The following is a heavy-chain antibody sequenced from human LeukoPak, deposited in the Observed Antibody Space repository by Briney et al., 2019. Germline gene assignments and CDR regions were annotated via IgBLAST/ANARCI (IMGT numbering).Heavy chain of an antibody. J-gene: IGHJ6*02. V-gene: IGHV3-23*01. Sequence: GGSLRLSCAASGFAFSSYAMSWVRQAPGKGLEWVSAISGSGGSTYYADSVKGRFTISRDNSKNTLYLQMNSLRAEDTAVYYCARSLYYDILTGPCMDVWGQGTTVTVSS. D-gene: IGHD3-9*01. CDR1: GFAFSSYA. CDR3: ARSLYYDILTGPCMDV. CDR2: ISGSGGST.